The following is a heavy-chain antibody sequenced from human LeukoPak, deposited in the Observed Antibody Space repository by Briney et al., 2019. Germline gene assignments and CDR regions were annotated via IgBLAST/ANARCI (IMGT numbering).Heavy chain of an antibody. CDR3: ARGDTAMVDVYYYMDV. V-gene: IGHV1-69*05. CDR2: IIPIFGTA. J-gene: IGHJ6*03. CDR1: GGTFSSYA. D-gene: IGHD5-18*01. Sequence: SVKVSCKASGGTFSSYAISWVRQAPGQGLEWMGGIIPIFGTANYAQKFQGRVTITTDESASTAYMELSSLRSEDTAVYYCARGDTAMVDVYYYMDVWGKGTTVTVSS.